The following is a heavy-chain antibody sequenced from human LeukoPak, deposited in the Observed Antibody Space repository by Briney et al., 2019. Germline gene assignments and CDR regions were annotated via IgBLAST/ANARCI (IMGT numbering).Heavy chain of an antibody. CDR3: TRESSSGYYLSY. D-gene: IGHD3-22*01. Sequence: GGSLRLSCAASGFTVGGNYMSWVRQAPGKRPEWVSVIYSGGRTYYSDSVKGRFTISRDNSKNTVFLQMDSLRAEDTAVYYCTRESSSGYYLSYWGQGTLVTVSS. CDR1: GFTVGGNY. CDR2: IYSGGRT. J-gene: IGHJ4*02. V-gene: IGHV3-66*01.